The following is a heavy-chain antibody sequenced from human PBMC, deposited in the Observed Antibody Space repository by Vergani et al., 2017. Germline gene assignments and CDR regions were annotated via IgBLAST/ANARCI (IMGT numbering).Heavy chain of an antibody. D-gene: IGHD2-15*01. V-gene: IGHV1-69*13. J-gene: IGHJ4*02. CDR1: GGTFSSYA. CDR2: IIPIFGTA. CDR3: ATXYGGCSGDSCYSY. Sequence: QVQLVQSGAEVKKPGASVKVSCKASGGTFSSYAISWVRQAPGQGLEWMGRIIPIFGTANYAQKFQGRVTITADESTSTAYMELSSLRFEDTAVYYCATXYGGCSGDSCYSYWGQGTLVTVSS.